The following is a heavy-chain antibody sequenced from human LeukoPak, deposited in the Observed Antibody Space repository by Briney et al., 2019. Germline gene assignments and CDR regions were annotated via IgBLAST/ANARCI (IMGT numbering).Heavy chain of an antibody. CDR2: ITSSGSST. CDR1: GFTFSSYE. D-gene: IGHD3-10*02. CDR3: AELGITMIGGV. J-gene: IGHJ6*04. Sequence: GGSLRLSCAASGFTFSSYEMNWVRQAPGKGLECVSHITSSGSSTDYGDSVKGRFTISRDNAKNSLYLQTNSLRAEDTAVYYCAELGITMIGGVWGKGTTVTISS. V-gene: IGHV3-48*03.